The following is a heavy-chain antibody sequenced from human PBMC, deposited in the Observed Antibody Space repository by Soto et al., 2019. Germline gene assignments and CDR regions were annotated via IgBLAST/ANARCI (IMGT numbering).Heavy chain of an antibody. CDR1: EFTFSSYE. D-gene: IGHD6-13*01. Sequence: GGSLRLSCVASEFTFSSYEMDWVRQAPGKGLEWVSYISSSGTTIYYTDSVKGRFTISRDNAKKSLYLQMNSLRAEDMAVYYCVRFGGAAAGPGDYWGQGTLVTVSS. CDR3: VRFGGAAAGPGDY. J-gene: IGHJ4*02. V-gene: IGHV3-48*03. CDR2: ISSSGTTI.